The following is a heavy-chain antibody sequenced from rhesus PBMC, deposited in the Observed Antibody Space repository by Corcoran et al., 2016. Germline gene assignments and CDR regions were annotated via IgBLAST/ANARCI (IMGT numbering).Heavy chain of an antibody. J-gene: IGHJ2*01. Sequence: QVQLQESGPGLVKPSETLSLTCAVSGGSISSTYCSWIRPAPAKGLECIGRIYGSGGSTDYNPSRKSRVTISTDTSKNQFSLKLSSVTAADTAVYYCARDKDYYRDWYFDIWGPGTPITISS. D-gene: IGHD3-16*01. V-gene: IGHV4-160*01. CDR3: ARDKDYYRDWYFDI. CDR1: GGSISSTY. CDR2: IYGSGGST.